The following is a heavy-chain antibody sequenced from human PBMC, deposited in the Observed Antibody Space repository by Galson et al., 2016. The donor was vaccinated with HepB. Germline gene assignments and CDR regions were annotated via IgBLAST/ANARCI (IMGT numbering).Heavy chain of an antibody. CDR2: IRSKANSYAA. D-gene: IGHD6-13*01. J-gene: IGHJ4*02. CDR1: GFTFSDSA. V-gene: IGHV3-73*01. Sequence: SLRLSCAASGFTFSDSAMHWVRQASGKGLERVGRIRSKANSYAAAFAASVRGRFTISRDDSKNTAYLQMNSLKTEDTAVYYCIRLEYNSSWWGQGTLVTVSS. CDR3: IRLEYNSSW.